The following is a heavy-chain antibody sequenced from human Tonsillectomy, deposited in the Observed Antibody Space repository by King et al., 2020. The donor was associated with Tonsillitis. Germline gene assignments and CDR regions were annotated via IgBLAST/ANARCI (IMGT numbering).Heavy chain of an antibody. CDR1: GFTFSNFA. CDR3: ARDGGEYYFEY. CDR2: ISYDGSDK. V-gene: IGHV3-30-3*01. J-gene: IGHJ4*02. D-gene: IGHD3-10*01. Sequence: VQLVESGGGVVQPGRSLRLSCAASGFTFSNFAIHWVRQAPGKGLEWVAFISYDGSDKYYADSVKGRLTISRDNSKNTLYLKMNSLRAEDTGVYYCARDGGEYYFEYWGQGTLVTVSS.